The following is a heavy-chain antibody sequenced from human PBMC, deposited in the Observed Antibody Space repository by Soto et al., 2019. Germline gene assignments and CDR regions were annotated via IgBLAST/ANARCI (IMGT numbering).Heavy chain of an antibody. CDR1: GFTVSSNY. CDR3: AQDDWSYGVPLDT. D-gene: IGHD3-16*01. V-gene: IGHV3-23*01. Sequence: SGFTVSSNYMSWVRQAPGKGLEWISGISGSGSNRYYADSVKGRFTISRDNSKNTLYLQMNSLRAEDTALYYCAQDDWSYGVPLDTWGRGTLVTVSS. CDR2: ISGSGSNR. J-gene: IGHJ4*02.